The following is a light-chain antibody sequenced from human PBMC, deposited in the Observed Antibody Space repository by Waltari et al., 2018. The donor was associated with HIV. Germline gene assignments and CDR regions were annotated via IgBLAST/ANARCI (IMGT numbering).Light chain of an antibody. J-gene: IGLJ3*02. CDR3: CSYAGSSTWV. CDR2: EVT. CDR1: SSDVERYNL. Sequence: SALTQPASVSGSPGPSITISRPGTSSDVERYNLVSWYQQHPGKAPKLMIYEVTKRPSGVSNRFSGSKSGNTASLTISGLQAEDEADYYCCSYAGSSTWVFGGGTKLTVL. V-gene: IGLV2-23*02.